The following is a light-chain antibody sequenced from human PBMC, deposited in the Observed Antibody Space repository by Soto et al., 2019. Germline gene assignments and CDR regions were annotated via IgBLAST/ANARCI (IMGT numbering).Light chain of an antibody. CDR1: SSDVGGYDY. J-gene: IGLJ2*01. Sequence: QSVLTQPASVSGSPGQSITISCTGTSSDVGGYDYVSWYQQVPGKAPKLIIYDVGDRPSGVSNRFSGSKSGNTASLTISGLQAEDEADYYCSSYTSGTTLVVFGGGTKLTVL. CDR2: DVG. V-gene: IGLV2-14*01. CDR3: SSYTSGTTLVV.